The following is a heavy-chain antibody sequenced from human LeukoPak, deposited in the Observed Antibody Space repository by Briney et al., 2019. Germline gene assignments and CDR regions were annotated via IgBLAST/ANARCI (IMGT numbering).Heavy chain of an antibody. D-gene: IGHD3-16*02. V-gene: IGHV4-59*01. Sequence: PSETLSLTCTVSGGSISSYYCSWIRQPPGKGLGWIGYIYYSGSTNYNPSLKSRVTISVDTPKNQFSLKLSSVTAADTAVYYCARESSLGLDAFDIWGQGTMVTVSS. CDR2: IYYSGST. J-gene: IGHJ3*02. CDR3: ARESSLGLDAFDI. CDR1: GGSISSYY.